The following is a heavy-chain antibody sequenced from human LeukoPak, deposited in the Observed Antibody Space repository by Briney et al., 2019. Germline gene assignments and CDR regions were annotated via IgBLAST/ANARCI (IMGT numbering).Heavy chain of an antibody. V-gene: IGHV3-48*04. CDR3: ARDGFGQLARYDY. J-gene: IGHJ4*02. CDR1: RFTFSSYG. Sequence: PGGSLRLSCAASRFTFSSYGMNWVRQAPGKGLEWVSYISSSSSTIYYADSVKGRFTISRDNAKNSLYLQMNSLRAEDTAVYYCARDGFGQLARYDYWGQGTLVTVSS. CDR2: ISSSSSTI. D-gene: IGHD6-13*01.